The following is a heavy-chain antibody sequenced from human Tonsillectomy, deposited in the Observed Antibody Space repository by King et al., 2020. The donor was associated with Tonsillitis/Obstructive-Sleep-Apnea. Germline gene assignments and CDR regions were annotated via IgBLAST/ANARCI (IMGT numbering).Heavy chain of an antibody. CDR1: GYTFTSYY. V-gene: IGHV1-46*01. Sequence: QLVQSGAEVKKPGASVKVSCKASGYTFTSYYMHWVRQAPGQGLEWMGIINPSGCSTSNAQKFQGRVTMTRDTSTSTVYMELSSLRSEDTAVYYCARTPPNVHNWFDPWGQGTLVTVSS. J-gene: IGHJ5*02. CDR3: ARTPPNVHNWFDP. CDR2: INPSGCST.